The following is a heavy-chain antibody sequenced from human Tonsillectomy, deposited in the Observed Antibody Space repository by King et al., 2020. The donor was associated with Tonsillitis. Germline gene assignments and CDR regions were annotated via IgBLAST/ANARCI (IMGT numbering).Heavy chain of an antibody. V-gene: IGHV3-30*04. CDR1: GFSFSSYA. D-gene: IGHD3-22*01. Sequence: VQLVESGGGVVQPGRSLRPSCAASGFSFSSYAMHWVRQAPGKGLEWVAVISYDGSKKYYADSVKGRFTISRDNSKNRLYLQMNSLRAEDTAVYYCARATPPPYYDNRCLTDDELDDWGQGTLVTVSS. J-gene: IGHJ4*02. CDR2: ISYDGSKK. CDR3: ARATPPPYYDNRCLTDDELDD.